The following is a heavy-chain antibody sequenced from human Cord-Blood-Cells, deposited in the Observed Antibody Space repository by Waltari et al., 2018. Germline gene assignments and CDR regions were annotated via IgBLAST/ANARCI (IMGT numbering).Heavy chain of an antibody. CDR2: IYWDDDK. V-gene: IGHV2-5*02. CDR3: AHGWGRNWGINY. J-gene: IGHJ4*02. CDR1: GFSLSTSGVG. D-gene: IGHD7-27*01. Sequence: QITLKESGPTLVKPTQPLTLTCTFSGFSLSTSGVGVGWIRQPPGKALEWLVPIYWDDDKRYSPSLKSRLTITKDTSKNQVVLTMTNMDPVDTATYYCAHGWGRNWGINYWGQGTLVTVSS.